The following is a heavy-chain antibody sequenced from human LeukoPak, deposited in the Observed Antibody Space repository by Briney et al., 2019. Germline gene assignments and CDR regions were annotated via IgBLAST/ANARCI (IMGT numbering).Heavy chain of an antibody. J-gene: IGHJ4*02. CDR2: IYYSGST. D-gene: IGHD3-10*01. V-gene: IGHV4-39*01. Sequence: PSETLSLTCTVSGGSISSSSYYWGWIRQPPGKGLEWIGSIYYSGSTYYNPSLKSRVTISVDTSKNQFSLKLGSVTAADTAVYYCARHGVYYGSGSYYWGQGTLVTVSS. CDR1: GGSISSSSYY. CDR3: ARHGVYYGSGSYY.